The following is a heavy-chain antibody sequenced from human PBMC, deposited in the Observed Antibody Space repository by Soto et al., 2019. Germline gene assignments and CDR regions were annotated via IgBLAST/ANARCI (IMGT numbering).Heavy chain of an antibody. CDR1: GFTFRDYA. CDR2: IRSNIYDGTT. V-gene: IGHV3-49*03. J-gene: IGHJ4*01. CDR3: TTDSYFTLKLVRFDY. D-gene: IGHD3-22*01. Sequence: PGGSLRLSCIASGFTFRDYAISWFRQAPGKGLQWVSFIRSNIYDGTTEYAASVKDRFSISRDDSKTIAYLQMDSLKTEDTAVYYCTTDSYFTLKLVRFDYWGLGTLVTVSS.